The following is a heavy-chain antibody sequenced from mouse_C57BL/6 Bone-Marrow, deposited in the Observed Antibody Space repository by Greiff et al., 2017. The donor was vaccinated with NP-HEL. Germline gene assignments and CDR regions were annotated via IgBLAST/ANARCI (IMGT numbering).Heavy chain of an antibody. CDR1: GYTFTSYW. CDR3: AKDYGSRGAFDY. Sequence: VQLQQSGAELVKPGASVKLSCKASGYTFTSYWMHWVKQRPGQGLEWIGMIHPNSGSTNYNEKFKSKATLTVDKSSSTAYMQLSSLTSEDSAVYYCAKDYGSRGAFDYWGQGTTLTVSS. V-gene: IGHV1-64*01. D-gene: IGHD1-1*01. CDR2: IHPNSGST. J-gene: IGHJ2*01.